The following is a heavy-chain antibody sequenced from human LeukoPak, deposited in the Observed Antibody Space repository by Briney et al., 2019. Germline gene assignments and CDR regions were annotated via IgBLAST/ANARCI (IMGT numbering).Heavy chain of an antibody. CDR2: IIPILGIA. D-gene: IGHD3-22*01. CDR1: GGTFSSYT. J-gene: IGHJ4*02. V-gene: IGHV1-69*04. CDR3: ARDLSRYYYDSSGYYYDY. Sequence: SVKVSCKASGGTFSSYTISWVRQALGQGLEWMGRIIPILGIANYAQKLQGRVTMTTDTSTSTAYMELRSLRSDDTAVYYCARDLSRYYYDSSGYYYDYWGQGTLVTVSS.